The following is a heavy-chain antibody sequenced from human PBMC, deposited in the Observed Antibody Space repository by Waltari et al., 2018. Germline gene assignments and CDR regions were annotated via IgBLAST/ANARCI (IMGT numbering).Heavy chain of an antibody. V-gene: IGHV4-38-2*02. CDR3: ARDRYNWNYVDY. J-gene: IGHJ4*02. Sequence: QVQLQESGPGLVKPSETLSLTCAVSGYSISSGYYWGWIRQPPGKGLEWIGSIYHSGSTYYNPSLKSRVTISVDTSKNQFSLKLSSVTAADTAVYYCARDRYNWNYVDYWGQGTLVTVSS. CDR1: GYSISSGYY. D-gene: IGHD1-20*01. CDR2: IYHSGST.